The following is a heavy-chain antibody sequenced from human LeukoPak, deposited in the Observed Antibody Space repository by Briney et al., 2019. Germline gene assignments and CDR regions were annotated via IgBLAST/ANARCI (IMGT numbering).Heavy chain of an antibody. Sequence: GGSLRLSCAASGLTFEDYDMSWVRQAPGKGLEWVSSINCNGDSIGYVDSVKGRFTISRDNAKDSLYLQMNNLRAEDTALYYCARDLPQIEYWGQVTLVTVSS. J-gene: IGHJ4*02. D-gene: IGHD3-22*01. CDR3: ARDLPQIEY. CDR2: INCNGDSI. V-gene: IGHV3-20*04. CDR1: GLTFEDYD.